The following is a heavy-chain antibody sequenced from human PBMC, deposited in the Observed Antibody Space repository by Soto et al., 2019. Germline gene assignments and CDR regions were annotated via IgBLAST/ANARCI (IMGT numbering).Heavy chain of an antibody. CDR1: GFTLSSYD. V-gene: IGHV3-13*05. D-gene: IGHD1-1*01. Sequence: GGSLRLCSAASGFTLSSYDMDWVRQATGKGLEWVSAIGTAGDPYYPGSVKGRFTISRENAKNSLYLQMNSLRAGDTAVYYCARASRRNADAFDIWGQVTIVTVSS. J-gene: IGHJ3*02. CDR2: IGTAGDP. CDR3: ARASRRNADAFDI.